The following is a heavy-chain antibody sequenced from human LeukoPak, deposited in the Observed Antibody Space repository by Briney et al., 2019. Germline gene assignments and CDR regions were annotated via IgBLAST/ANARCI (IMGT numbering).Heavy chain of an antibody. J-gene: IGHJ4*02. CDR1: GGTFSSYA. D-gene: IGHD2-2*01. CDR2: IIPIFGTA. CDR3: ARGDKGYCSNTSCYPTGDY. V-gene: IGHV1-69*05. Sequence: SVKVSCKASGGTFSSYAISWVRQAPGQGPEWMGGIIPIFGTANYAQKFQGRVTITTDESTSTAYMELSSLRSEDTAVYYCARGDKGYCSNTSCYPTGDYWGQGTLVTVSS.